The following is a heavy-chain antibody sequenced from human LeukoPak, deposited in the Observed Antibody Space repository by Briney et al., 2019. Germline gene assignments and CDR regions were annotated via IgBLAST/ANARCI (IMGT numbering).Heavy chain of an antibody. Sequence: SETLSLTCDVSGASISRGSWWSWVRQPPGKGLEWIGEFSHSGITNFNPSLKSRVTISVDTSKNQFSLKLSPVTAADTAVYYCASPPGSGSYRDWGQGTLVTVSS. CDR1: GASISRGSW. CDR2: FSHSGIT. V-gene: IGHV4-4*02. CDR3: ASPPGSGSYRD. D-gene: IGHD3-10*01. J-gene: IGHJ4*02.